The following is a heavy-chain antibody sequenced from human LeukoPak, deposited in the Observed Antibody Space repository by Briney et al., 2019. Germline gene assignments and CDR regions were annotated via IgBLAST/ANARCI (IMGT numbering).Heavy chain of an antibody. CDR3: ARDIGTEIYLFDWFDF. D-gene: IGHD2/OR15-2a*01. Sequence: SETLSLTCNVSIDSFYSNYWSWIRQPAGKGLEWIGRISTSGSADYNPSLRGRVTMSVDASRKRFSLKLSSVTAADTAVYYCARDIGTEIYLFDWFDFWGQGTLVTVSS. CDR1: IDSFYSNY. CDR2: ISTSGSA. J-gene: IGHJ5*01. V-gene: IGHV4-4*07.